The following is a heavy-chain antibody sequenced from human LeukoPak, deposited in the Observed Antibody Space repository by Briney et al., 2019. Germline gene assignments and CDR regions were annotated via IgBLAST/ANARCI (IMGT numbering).Heavy chain of an antibody. D-gene: IGHD3-22*01. V-gene: IGHV4-61*02. Sequence: SQTLSLTCPVSGGSISSGSYYWSWIRQPAGKGLEWIGRIYTSGSTNYNPSLKSRVTISVDTSKNQFSLKLSSVTAADTAVHYCAREGVDLHYYDSSSLDLSFDYWGQGTLVTVSS. CDR2: IYTSGST. J-gene: IGHJ4*02. CDR1: GGSISSGSYY. CDR3: AREGVDLHYYDSSSLDLSFDY.